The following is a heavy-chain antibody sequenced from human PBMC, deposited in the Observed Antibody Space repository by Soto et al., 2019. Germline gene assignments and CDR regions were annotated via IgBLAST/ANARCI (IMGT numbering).Heavy chain of an antibody. J-gene: IGHJ3*02. CDR2: MNPNSGNT. V-gene: IGHV1-8*01. D-gene: IGHD2-2*01. CDR3: ARGRPHCSSTSCYLEAFDI. Sequence: ASVKVSCKASGYTFTSYDSNWVRQATGQGLEWMGWMNPNSGNTGYAQKFQGRVTMTRNTSISTAYMELSSLRSEDTAVYYCARGRPHCSSTSCYLEAFDIWGQGTMVTVSS. CDR1: GYTFTSYD.